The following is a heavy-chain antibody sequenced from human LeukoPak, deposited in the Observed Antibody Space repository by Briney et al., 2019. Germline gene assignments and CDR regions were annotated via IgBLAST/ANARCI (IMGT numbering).Heavy chain of an antibody. CDR2: IKQDGSKK. Sequence: PGGSLRLSCVASGFPFSSYWMTWVRQAPGKGLEWVASIKQDGSKKSYVDSVKGRFAISRDNAKNSLYLQMNSLRAEDTAVYYCARMSPPFSAWGQGTLVIVSS. CDR3: ARMSPPFSA. J-gene: IGHJ5*02. CDR1: GFPFSSYW. V-gene: IGHV3-7*01.